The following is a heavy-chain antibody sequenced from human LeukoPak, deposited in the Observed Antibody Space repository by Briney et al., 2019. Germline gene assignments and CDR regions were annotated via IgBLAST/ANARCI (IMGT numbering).Heavy chain of an antibody. J-gene: IGHJ4*02. CDR2: IYSGDNT. V-gene: IGHV3-53*01. D-gene: IGHD6-6*01. Sequence: GGSLRLSCAASGFTVSSNYMSWVRQAPGKGLEWVSVIYSGDNTYYADSVKGRFTISRDNSKNTLYLQMNSLRAEDTAVYYCAKPPGSSSAGDYWGQGTLVSVSS. CDR1: GFTVSSNY. CDR3: AKPPGSSSAGDY.